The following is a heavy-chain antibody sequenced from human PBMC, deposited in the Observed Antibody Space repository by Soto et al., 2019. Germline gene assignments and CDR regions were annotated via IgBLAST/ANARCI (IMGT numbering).Heavy chain of an antibody. CDR2: IKSKTDGGTT. CDR1: GFTFSNAW. CDR3: TTRTTFGGVIVSDY. V-gene: IGHV3-15*01. J-gene: IGHJ4*01. D-gene: IGHD3-16*02. Sequence: GGSLRLSCAASGFTFSNAWMSWVRQAPGKGLEWVGRIKSKTDGGTTDYAAPVKGRFTISRDDSKNTLYLQMNSLKTEDTAVYYCTTRTTFGGVIVSDYWGHGTLVTVSS.